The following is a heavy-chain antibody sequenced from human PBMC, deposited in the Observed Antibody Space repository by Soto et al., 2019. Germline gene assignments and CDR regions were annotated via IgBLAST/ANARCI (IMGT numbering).Heavy chain of an antibody. V-gene: IGHV3-7*05. Sequence: EVQLVESGGGLVLPGGSLRLSCAASGFTFSSYWMTWVRKAPGKGLEWVANIRQDGGQIDYVDSVKGRFTISRDNAKNSLYLQMNSLRAEDTAVYYCARWTVSANNWFDPWGQGTLVTVSS. J-gene: IGHJ5*02. CDR2: IRQDGGQI. D-gene: IGHD2-8*01. CDR3: ARWTVSANNWFDP. CDR1: GFTFSSYW.